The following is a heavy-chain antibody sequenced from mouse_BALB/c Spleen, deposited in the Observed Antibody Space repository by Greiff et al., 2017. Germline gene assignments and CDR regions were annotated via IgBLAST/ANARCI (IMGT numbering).Heavy chain of an antibody. CDR1: GFAFSSYD. CDR3: ARLRYYFDY. V-gene: IGHV5-12-1*01. Sequence: EVMLVESGGGLVKPGGSLKLSCAASGFAFSSYDMSWVRQTPEKRLEWVAYISSGGGSTYYPDTVKGRFTISRDNAKNTLYLQMSSLKSEDTAMYYCARLRYYFDYWGQGTTLTVSS. J-gene: IGHJ2*01. CDR2: ISSGGGST.